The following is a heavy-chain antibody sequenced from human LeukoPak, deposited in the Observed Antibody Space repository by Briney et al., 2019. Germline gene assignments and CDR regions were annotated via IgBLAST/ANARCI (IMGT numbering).Heavy chain of an antibody. V-gene: IGHV4-34*01. Sequence: SETLSLTYAVYGGSFSGYYWSWIRQPPGKGLEWIVEINHSGNTNYNPSLKSRGTISVDTSKNQFSLKLSSVPAADTAVYYCARGGGKKYSYGYSDYWGQGTLVTVSS. CDR1: GGSFSGYY. CDR3: ARGGGKKYSYGYSDY. D-gene: IGHD5-18*01. CDR2: INHSGNT. J-gene: IGHJ4*02.